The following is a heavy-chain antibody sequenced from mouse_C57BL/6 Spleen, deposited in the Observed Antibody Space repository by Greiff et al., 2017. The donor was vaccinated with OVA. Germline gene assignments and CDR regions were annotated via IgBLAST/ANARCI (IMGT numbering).Heavy chain of an antibody. CDR2: INPNNGGT. V-gene: IGHV1-18*01. Sequence: VQLKQSGPELVKPGASVKIPCKASGYTFTDYNMDWVKQSHGKSLEWIGDINPNNGGTIYNQKFKGKATLTVDKSSSTAYMELRSLTSEDTAVYYCARTNYGSRGFAYWGQGTLVTVSA. D-gene: IGHD1-1*01. J-gene: IGHJ3*01. CDR3: ARTNYGSRGFAY. CDR1: GYTFTDYN.